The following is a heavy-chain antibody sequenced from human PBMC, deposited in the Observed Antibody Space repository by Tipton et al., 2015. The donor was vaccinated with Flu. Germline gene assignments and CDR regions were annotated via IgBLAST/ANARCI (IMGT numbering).Heavy chain of an antibody. CDR3: ARDHPPSITVLGEITDYFGMDV. CDR2: ISGSDNII. Sequence: SLRLSCAPSGFRFSSYYMSWIRQAPGKGLEWVSHISGSDNIINYADSVKGRFTISRDNAKNSLYLQMNSPRAEDTAIYYCARDHPPSITVLGEITDYFGMDVWGQGTTVTVPS. J-gene: IGHJ6*02. CDR1: GFRFSSYY. D-gene: IGHD3-3*01. V-gene: IGHV3-11*01.